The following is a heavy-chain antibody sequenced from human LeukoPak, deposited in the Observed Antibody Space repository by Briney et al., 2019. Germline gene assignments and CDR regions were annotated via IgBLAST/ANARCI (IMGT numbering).Heavy chain of an antibody. D-gene: IGHD2-15*01. CDR2: IYSGGST. Sequence: PGGSLRLSCAASGFTVSSNYMSWVRQAPGKGLEWVSVIYSGGSTYYADSVKGRFTISRDNSKNTLYLQMNSLRAEDTAVYYCARDQGYCSGGSCYPFDYWGQGTLVTVSS. CDR3: ARDQGYCSGGSCYPFDY. CDR1: GFTVSSNY. V-gene: IGHV3-66*01. J-gene: IGHJ4*02.